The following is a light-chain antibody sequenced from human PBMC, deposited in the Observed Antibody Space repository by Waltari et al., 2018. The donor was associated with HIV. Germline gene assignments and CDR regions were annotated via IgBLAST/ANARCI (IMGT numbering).Light chain of an antibody. CDR1: QGISSA. J-gene: IGKJ4*01. Sequence: AIQLTQSPSSLSASVGDRVIITCRASQGISSALAWYQLKPGKAPKLLIYDASTLKSGVPSRFRGSGSGTDFTLTISSLQPGDFATYYCQQFNSYPLTFGGGSKVELQ. CDR2: DAS. CDR3: QQFNSYPLT. V-gene: IGKV1-13*02.